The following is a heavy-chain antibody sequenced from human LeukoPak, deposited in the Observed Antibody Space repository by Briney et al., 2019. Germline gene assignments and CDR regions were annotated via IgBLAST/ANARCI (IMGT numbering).Heavy chain of an antibody. J-gene: IGHJ6*02. CDR3: ARGRLWLPYYYYGMDV. CDR1: GGSFSGYY. V-gene: IGHV4-34*01. CDR2: INHSGST. D-gene: IGHD5-18*01. Sequence: PSETLSLTCAVYGGSFSGYYWSWIRQPPGKGLEWIGEINHSGSTNYNPSLKSRVTKSVDTSKNQFSLKLSSVTAADTAVYYCARGRLWLPYYYYGMDVWGQGTTVTVSS.